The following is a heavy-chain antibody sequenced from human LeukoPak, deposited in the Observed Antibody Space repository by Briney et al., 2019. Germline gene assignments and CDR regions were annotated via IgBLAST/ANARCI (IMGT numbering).Heavy chain of an antibody. CDR3: ARDGRRYCSSTSCPPDH. D-gene: IGHD2-2*01. CDR1: GYTFTSYG. V-gene: IGHV1-18*01. J-gene: IGHJ5*02. CDR2: ISAYNGNT. Sequence: GASVKVSCKASGYTFTSYGISLVRQAPGQGLEWMGWISAYNGNTNYAQKPQGRVTMTTDTSTSTAYMELRSLRSDDTAVYYCARDGRRYCSSTSCPPDHWGQGTLVTVSS.